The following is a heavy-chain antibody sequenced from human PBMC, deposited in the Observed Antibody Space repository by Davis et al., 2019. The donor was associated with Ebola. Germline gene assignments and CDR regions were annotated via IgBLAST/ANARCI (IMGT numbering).Heavy chain of an antibody. V-gene: IGHV1-18*01. J-gene: IGHJ3*02. D-gene: IGHD1-26*01. CDR3: ARTSIVGTTTTASDI. CDR2: ISAYNGNT. Sequence: AASVKVSCKASGYTFRNSAIRWVRQAPGQGLEWMGWISAYNGNTNYAQILQGRVTMTTDTSTGTAYMELRSLRSDDTAVYFCARTSIVGTTTTASDIWGQGTLVTVSS. CDR1: GYTFRNSA.